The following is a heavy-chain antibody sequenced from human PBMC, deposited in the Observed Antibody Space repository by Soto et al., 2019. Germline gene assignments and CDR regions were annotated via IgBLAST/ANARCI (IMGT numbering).Heavy chain of an antibody. CDR1: GGSISSYY. CDR3: AIADWRSLQYQAFDI. V-gene: IGHV4-59*01. CDR2: IYYSGSS. D-gene: IGHD2-2*01. Sequence: SETLSLTCTVSGGSISSYYWSWIRQPPGKGLEWIGYIYYSGSSNYNPSLKSRVTISVDTSKNQFSLKLSSVTAADTAVYYCAIADWRSLQYQAFDIGGQGTMGTV. J-gene: IGHJ3*02.